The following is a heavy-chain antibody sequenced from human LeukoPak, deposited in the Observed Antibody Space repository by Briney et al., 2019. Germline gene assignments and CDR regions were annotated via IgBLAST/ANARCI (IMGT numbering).Heavy chain of an antibody. CDR1: GFTFDDYA. V-gene: IGHV3-9*01. CDR3: AKAVSPYYYDSSGYYFDY. D-gene: IGHD3-22*01. Sequence: GRSLRLSCAAPGFTFDDYAMHWVRQAPGKGLEWVSGISWNSGSIGYADSVKGRFTISRDNAKNSLYLQMNSLRAEDTALYYCAKAVSPYYYDSSGYYFDYWGQGTLVTVSS. CDR2: ISWNSGSI. J-gene: IGHJ4*02.